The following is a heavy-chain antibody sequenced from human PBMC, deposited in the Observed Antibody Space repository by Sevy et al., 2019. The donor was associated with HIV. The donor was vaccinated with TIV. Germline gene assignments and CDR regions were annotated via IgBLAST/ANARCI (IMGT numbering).Heavy chain of an antibody. CDR1: GFTFSNHG. Sequence: GGSLRLSCAASGFTFSNHGMHWVRQAPGKGLEWVALIRYDGSNEYYGDSVKGRFTISRDNSKNTLYLQMNSLRPEDTAVYYCAKDRKVLLVVYAIPFDVFDIWGQGTMVTVSS. CDR3: AKDRKVLLVVYAIPFDVFDI. J-gene: IGHJ3*02. V-gene: IGHV3-30*02. D-gene: IGHD2-8*02. CDR2: IRYDGSNE.